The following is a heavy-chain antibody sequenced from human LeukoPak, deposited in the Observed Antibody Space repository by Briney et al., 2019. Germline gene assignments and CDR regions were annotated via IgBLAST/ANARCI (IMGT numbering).Heavy chain of an antibody. CDR3: ANFVVIPAATYRVAY. V-gene: IGHV1-2*02. CDR2: INPNSGGT. J-gene: IGHJ4*02. Sequence: GASVKVSCKASGYTFTGYYMHWVRQAPGQGLEWMGWINPNSGGTNYAQKFQGRVTMTRDTSISTAYMELSRLRSDDTAVYYCANFVVIPAATYRVAYWGQGTLVTVSS. D-gene: IGHD2-2*01. CDR1: GYTFTGYY.